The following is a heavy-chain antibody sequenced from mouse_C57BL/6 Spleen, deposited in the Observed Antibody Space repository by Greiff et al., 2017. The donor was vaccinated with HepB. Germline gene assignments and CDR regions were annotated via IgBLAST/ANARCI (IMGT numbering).Heavy chain of an antibody. CDR1: GFSFTSYG. D-gene: IGHD1-1*01. J-gene: IGHJ4*01. Sequence: VQLQQSGPGLVQPSQRLSITCTVSGFSFTSYGVHWVRQSPGKGLEWLGVIWSGGSTDYNAAFISRLSISKDNSKSQVFFKMNSLQADDTAIYYCARKRYYGSSYPYYAMDYWGQGTSVTVSS. CDR3: ARKRYYGSSYPYYAMDY. V-gene: IGHV2-2*01. CDR2: IWSGGST.